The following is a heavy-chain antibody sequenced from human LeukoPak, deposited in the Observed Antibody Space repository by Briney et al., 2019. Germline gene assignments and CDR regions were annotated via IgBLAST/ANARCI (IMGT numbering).Heavy chain of an antibody. J-gene: IGHJ6*02. CDR3: ARSYGDYEDYYYYGMDV. Sequence: ASVKVSCKASGYTFTSYYMHWVRQAPGQGLEWMGIINPSGGSTSYTQKFQGRVTMTRDTSTSTVYMELSSLRSEDTAVYYCARSYGDYEDYYYYGMDVWGQGTTVTVSS. CDR1: GYTFTSYY. CDR2: INPSGGST. D-gene: IGHD4-17*01. V-gene: IGHV1-46*01.